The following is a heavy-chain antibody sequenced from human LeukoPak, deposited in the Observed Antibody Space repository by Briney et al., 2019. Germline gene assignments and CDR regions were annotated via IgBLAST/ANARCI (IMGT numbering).Heavy chain of an antibody. CDR1: GFTFSNYW. CDR2: INHSGST. CDR3: ARGSPLGQNWFDP. V-gene: IGHV4-34*01. Sequence: GSLRLSCAVSGFTFSNYWMSWVRQAPGKGLEWIGEINHSGSTNYNPSLKSRVTISVDTSKNQFSLKLSSVTAADTAVYYCARGSPLGQNWFDPWGQGTLVTVSS. J-gene: IGHJ5*02.